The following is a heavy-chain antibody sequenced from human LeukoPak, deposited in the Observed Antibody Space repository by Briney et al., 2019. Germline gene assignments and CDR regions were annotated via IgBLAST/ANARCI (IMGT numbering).Heavy chain of an antibody. J-gene: IGHJ4*02. CDR2: IYYSGST. D-gene: IGHD1-14*01. CDR1: GGSISSGGYY. Sequence: SETLSLTCTVSGGSISSGGYYWSWIRQHPGKGLEWIGYIYYSGSTYYNPPLKSRVTISVDTSKNQFSLKLSSVTAADTAVYYCAGSAARSGTFDYWGQGTLVTVSS. CDR3: AGSAARSGTFDY. V-gene: IGHV4-31*03.